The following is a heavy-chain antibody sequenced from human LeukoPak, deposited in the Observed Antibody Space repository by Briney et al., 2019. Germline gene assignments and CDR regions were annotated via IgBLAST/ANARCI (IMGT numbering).Heavy chain of an antibody. Sequence: GGSLRLSCVASGLTFSRYSMNWVRQAPGKGLEWLSYISTNGKTIYYGDSVKGRFAISRDNAKNSLYLQMNSLRAEDTAVYYCARSKDYYDSSGYEIFDYWGQGTLVTVSS. CDR2: ISTNGKTI. V-gene: IGHV3-48*04. D-gene: IGHD3-22*01. CDR3: ARSKDYYDSSGYEIFDY. J-gene: IGHJ4*02. CDR1: GLTFSRYS.